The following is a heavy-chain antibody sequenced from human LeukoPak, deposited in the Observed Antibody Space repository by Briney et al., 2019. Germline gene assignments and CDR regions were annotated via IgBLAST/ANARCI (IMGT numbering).Heavy chain of an antibody. CDR2: IRQHGSET. D-gene: IGHD3-16*01. Sequence: GGSLRLSCAASGFTFSSYWMSWVRQAPGKGLEWVANIRQHGSETHYVDSVKGRFTISRDNAKNSLYLQMNSLRAEDTAVYYCARDIDRYYVDYWGLGTLVTVSS. V-gene: IGHV3-7*01. CDR1: GFTFSSYW. CDR3: ARDIDRYYVDY. J-gene: IGHJ4*02.